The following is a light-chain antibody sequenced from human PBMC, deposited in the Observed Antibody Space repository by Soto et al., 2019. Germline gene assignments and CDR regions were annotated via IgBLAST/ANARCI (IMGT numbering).Light chain of an antibody. Sequence: EIVLTRSPATLSLSPVEIACSSFRASQSVSSYLAWYQQKPGQAPRLLIYGASSRATGIPDRFSGSGSGTDFTLTISRLEPEDFAVYYCQQYGSSSLTFGGGTKVDIK. CDR1: QSVSSY. CDR2: GAS. J-gene: IGKJ4*01. V-gene: IGKV3-20*01. CDR3: QQYGSSSLT.